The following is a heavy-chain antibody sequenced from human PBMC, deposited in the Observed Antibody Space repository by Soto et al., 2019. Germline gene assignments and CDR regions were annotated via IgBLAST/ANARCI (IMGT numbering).Heavy chain of an antibody. J-gene: IGHJ3*02. CDR1: GGSISNYY. CDR2: IYYSGIS. D-gene: IGHD3-10*01. V-gene: IGHV4-59*01. CDR3: ARGSKARFGTEIFDI. Sequence: ETLSLTCTVSGGSISNYYWNWIRQPPGKGLEWIGYIYYSGISNYNPSLKSPVTMSVDTSKNQFSLKLTSVTAADTAVYYCARGSKARFGTEIFDIWGQGTMVTVSS.